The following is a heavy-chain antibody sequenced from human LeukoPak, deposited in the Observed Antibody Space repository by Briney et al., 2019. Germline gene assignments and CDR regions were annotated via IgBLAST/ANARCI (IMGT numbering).Heavy chain of an antibody. D-gene: IGHD2-2*02. J-gene: IGHJ4*02. Sequence: SETLSLTCAVSGGSISSSNWWRWVRQPPGKGLEWIGEIYHSGSTNYNPSLKSRVTISVDKSKNQFSLKLSSVTAADTAVYYWARVDQLLDLDYWGQGTLVTVSS. CDR2: IYHSGST. V-gene: IGHV4-4*02. CDR3: ARVDQLLDLDY. CDR1: GGSISSSNW.